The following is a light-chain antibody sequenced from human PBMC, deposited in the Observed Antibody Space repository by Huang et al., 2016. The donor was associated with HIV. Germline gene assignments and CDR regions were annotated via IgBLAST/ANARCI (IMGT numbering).Light chain of an antibody. J-gene: IGKJ1*01. CDR3: HQYYTLPRT. V-gene: IGKV3-15*01. Sequence: DILLTQSPAPLSVSPGARVTLSCSGSQAVSVHFAWFQQRPGQAPRLLLYGASNRATGIPRRVSGGGSGTEFGLTITSLQSEDFAVYFCHQYYTLPRTFGQGTKVEI. CDR2: GAS. CDR1: QAVSVH.